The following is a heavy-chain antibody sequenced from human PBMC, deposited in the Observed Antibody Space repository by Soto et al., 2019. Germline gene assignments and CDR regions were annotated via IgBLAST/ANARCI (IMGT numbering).Heavy chain of an antibody. J-gene: IGHJ4*02. CDR1: GGSISSSSYY. V-gene: IGHV4-39*01. Sequence: SETLSLTCTVSGGSISSSSYYWGWIRQPPGKGLEWIGSIYSSGSTYYNPSLKGRVTISVATSKNQFSLKLTSVTAADMAVYYSARRYGYSFDYWGQGTLVTVSS. CDR3: ARRYGYSFDY. CDR2: IYSSGST. D-gene: IGHD1-1*01.